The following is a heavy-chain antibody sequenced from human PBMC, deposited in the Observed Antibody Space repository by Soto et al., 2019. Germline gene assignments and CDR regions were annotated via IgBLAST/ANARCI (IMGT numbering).Heavy chain of an antibody. Sequence: SETLSLTCTVSGGSISSGDYYWSWIRQPPGKGLEWIGYIYYSGSTYYNPSLKSRVTISVDTSKNQFSLKLSSVTAADTAVYYCARDLRFGTSDYWGQGTLVTVSS. D-gene: IGHD1-7*01. CDR3: ARDLRFGTSDY. V-gene: IGHV4-30-4*01. J-gene: IGHJ4*02. CDR2: IYYSGST. CDR1: GGSISSGDYY.